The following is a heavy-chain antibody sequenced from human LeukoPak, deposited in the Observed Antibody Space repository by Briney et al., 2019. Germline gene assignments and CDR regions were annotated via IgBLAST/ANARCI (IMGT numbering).Heavy chain of an antibody. Sequence: ASVKVSCKASGYTLTSYAMHWVRQAPGQRLEWMGWINAGNGNTKYSQKFQGRVTITRDTSASTAYMELSSLRSEDTAVYYCARVGGNYDILTGYRYNWFDPWGQGTLVTVSS. CDR1: GYTLTSYA. J-gene: IGHJ5*02. CDR3: ARVGGNYDILTGYRYNWFDP. D-gene: IGHD3-9*01. V-gene: IGHV1-3*01. CDR2: INAGNGNT.